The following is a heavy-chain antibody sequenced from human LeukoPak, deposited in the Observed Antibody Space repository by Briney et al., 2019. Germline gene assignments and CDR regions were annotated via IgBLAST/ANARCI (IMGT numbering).Heavy chain of an antibody. Sequence: ASVKVSCKASGYTFTGYYMHWVRQAPGQGLEWMGWISAYNGNTNYAQKLQGRVTMTTDTSTSTAYMELRSLRSDDTAVYYCARDRGEGPFDPWGQGTLVTVSS. CDR2: ISAYNGNT. CDR1: GYTFTGYY. V-gene: IGHV1-18*04. J-gene: IGHJ5*02. D-gene: IGHD3-10*01. CDR3: ARDRGEGPFDP.